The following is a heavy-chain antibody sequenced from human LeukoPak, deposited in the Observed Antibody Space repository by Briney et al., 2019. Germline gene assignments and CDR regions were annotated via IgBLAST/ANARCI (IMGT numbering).Heavy chain of an antibody. J-gene: IGHJ6*03. CDR1: GGSISSYY. CDR2: IYYSGST. Sequence: PSETLSLTCTVSGGSISSYYWSWIRQPPGKGLEWIGYIYYSGSTYYNPSLKSRVTISVDTSKNQFSLKLSSVTAADTAVYYCARGLLDCDSSGYLKIYYYYYMDVWGKGTTVTVSS. D-gene: IGHD3-22*01. CDR3: ARGLLDCDSSGYLKIYYYYYMDV. V-gene: IGHV4-59*01.